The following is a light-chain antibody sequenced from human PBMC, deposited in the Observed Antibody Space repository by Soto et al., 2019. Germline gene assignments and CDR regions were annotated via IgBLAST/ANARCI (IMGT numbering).Light chain of an antibody. CDR2: EDN. CDR1: SSDVGSYHP. Sequence: QSVLTQPASVSGSPGQSITISCTGTSSDVGSYHPVSWYQHHPGRAPELMIYEDNKRPSGVSIRFSGSRSGNTASLTISGLQAEDEADYYCSSYTDSSNYVFGTGTKVTVL. J-gene: IGLJ1*01. CDR3: SSYTDSSNYV. V-gene: IGLV2-14*02.